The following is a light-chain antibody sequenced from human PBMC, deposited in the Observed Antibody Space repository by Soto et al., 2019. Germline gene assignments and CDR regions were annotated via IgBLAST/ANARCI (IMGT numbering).Light chain of an antibody. CDR1: QSISSW. J-gene: IGKJ1*01. CDR2: DAS. CDR3: QQYNSYWT. Sequence: DIQMTQSPSTLSASVVDRVTITCRASQSISSWLAWYQQKPGKAPKLLIYDASSLESGVPSRLSGSGSGTEFTLTISSLKPDDFATYYCQQYNSYWTFAQGTKVDIK. V-gene: IGKV1-5*01.